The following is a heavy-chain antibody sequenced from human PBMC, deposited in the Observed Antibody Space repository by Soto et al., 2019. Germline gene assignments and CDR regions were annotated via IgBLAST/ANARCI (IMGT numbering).Heavy chain of an antibody. D-gene: IGHD3-10*01. CDR3: ARDQMVRGVRDYGMDV. V-gene: IGHV3-33*01. CDR2: IWYDGSNK. J-gene: IGHJ6*02. CDR1: GFTLSSYG. Sequence: QVQLVESGGGVVQPGRSLRLSCAASGFTLSSYGMHWVRQAPGKGLEWVAVIWYDGSNKYYADSVKGLFTISRDNSKNTLYLQMNSLRAEDTAVYYCARDQMVRGVRDYGMDVWGQGTTVTVSS.